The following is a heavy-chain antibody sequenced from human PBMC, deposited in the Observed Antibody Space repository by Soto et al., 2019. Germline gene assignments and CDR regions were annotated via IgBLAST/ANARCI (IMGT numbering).Heavy chain of an antibody. CDR1: GYTFTGYY. V-gene: IGHV1-2*04. CDR3: ARDTGIVVVPAINYGMDV. Sequence: ASVKVSCKASGYTFTGYYMHWVLQAPGQGLEWMGWINPNSGGTNYAQKFQGWVTMTRDTSISTAYMELSRLRSDGTAVYYCARDTGIVVVPAINYGMDVWGQGTTVTVSS. CDR2: INPNSGGT. D-gene: IGHD2-2*01. J-gene: IGHJ6*02.